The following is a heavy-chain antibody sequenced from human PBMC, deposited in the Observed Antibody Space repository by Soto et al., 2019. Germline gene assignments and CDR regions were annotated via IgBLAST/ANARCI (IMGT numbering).Heavy chain of an antibody. J-gene: IGHJ4*02. CDR2: ISGSGGST. V-gene: IGHV3-23*01. CDR1: GFTFSSYA. D-gene: IGHD3-10*01. CDR3: AKGGRMVRGACFDY. Sequence: EVQLLESGGGLVQPGGSLRLSCAASGFTFSSYAMSWVRQAPGKGLEWVSAISGSGGSTYYADSVKGRFTISRDNSKNTIYLQMHSLRAEDTAVYYCAKGGRMVRGACFDYWGQGTLVTVSS.